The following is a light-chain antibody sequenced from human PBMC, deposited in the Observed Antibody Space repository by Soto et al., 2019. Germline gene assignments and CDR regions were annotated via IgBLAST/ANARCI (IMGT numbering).Light chain of an antibody. CDR2: DVS. CDR3: CSYAGSYTFYV. CDR1: SSDVGGYNY. J-gene: IGLJ1*01. Sequence: QSALTQPRSVSGSPGQSVTISCTGTSSDVGGYNYVPWYQQHPGKAPKLMIYDVSKRPSGVPDRFSGSKSGNTASLTISGLQAEDEADYYCCSYAGSYTFYVFGTGTKVTV. V-gene: IGLV2-11*01.